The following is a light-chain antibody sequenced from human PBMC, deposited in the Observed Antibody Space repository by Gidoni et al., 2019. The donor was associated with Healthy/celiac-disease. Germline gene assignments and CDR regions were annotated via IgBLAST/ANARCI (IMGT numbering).Light chain of an antibody. CDR3: QQYNSYPYT. J-gene: IGKJ2*01. CDR2: KAS. Sequence: DIQMTQSPSTLSASVGDRVTITCRAIQSISSWLAWYQQKPGKAPKLLIYKASSLESGVPSSFSGSGSGTEFTLTISSLQPDDFATYYCQQYNSYPYTFGQGTKLEIK. V-gene: IGKV1-5*03. CDR1: QSISSW.